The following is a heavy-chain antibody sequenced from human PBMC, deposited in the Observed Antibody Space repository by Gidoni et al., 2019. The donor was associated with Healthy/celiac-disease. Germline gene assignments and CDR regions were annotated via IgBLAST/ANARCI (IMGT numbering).Heavy chain of an antibody. J-gene: IGHJ6*02. CDR3: AKVLNSGSLTYYYYGMDV. CDR1: GFTFSSYA. Sequence: EVQLLESGGGLVQPGGSLRLSCAASGFTFSSYAMSWVRQAPGKGLEWVSAISGCGGITYYADSVKGRFTISRDNSKNTLYLQMNSLRAEDTAVYYCAKVLNSGSLTYYYYGMDVWGQGTTVTVSS. D-gene: IGHD1-26*01. V-gene: IGHV3-23*01. CDR2: ISGCGGIT.